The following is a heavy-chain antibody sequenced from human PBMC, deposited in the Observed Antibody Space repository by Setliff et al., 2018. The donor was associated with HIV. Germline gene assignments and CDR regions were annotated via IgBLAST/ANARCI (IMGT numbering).Heavy chain of an antibody. J-gene: IGHJ4*02. CDR1: GFNFRTYA. Sequence: GGSLRLSCAASGFNFRTYAMHWVRQAPGKGLDWVSLISFDGDNKYYADSVKGRFTISRDNSKNTLYLQMNSLRAEDTAVYYCARDPRASGSYSYFDYWGLGTLVTVSS. V-gene: IGHV3-30*04. CDR3: ARDPRASGSYSYFDY. D-gene: IGHD1-26*01. CDR2: ISFDGDNK.